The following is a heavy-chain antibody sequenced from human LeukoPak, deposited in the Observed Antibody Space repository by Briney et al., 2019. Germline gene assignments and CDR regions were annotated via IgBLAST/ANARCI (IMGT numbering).Heavy chain of an antibody. CDR2: IGGTSDYI. Sequence: GGSLRLSCAASGFTISSYSVNWVRQAPGKGLEWVSSIGGTSDYIYYADSVKGRFTISRDNAKDSLYLQMNSLRAEDTAVYYCARVSPKYCSSTSCFDYWGQGTLVTVSS. J-gene: IGHJ4*02. CDR1: GFTISSYS. V-gene: IGHV3-21*01. CDR3: ARVSPKYCSSTSCFDY. D-gene: IGHD2-2*01.